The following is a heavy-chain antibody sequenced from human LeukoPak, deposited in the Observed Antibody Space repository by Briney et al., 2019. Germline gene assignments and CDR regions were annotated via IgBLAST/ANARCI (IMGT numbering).Heavy chain of an antibody. CDR2: IYHSGST. Sequence: SETLSLTCAVSGYSISSGYYWGWIRQPPGKGLEWIGSIYHSGSTYYNPSLKSRVTISVDTSKNQFSLKLSSVTASNTAVYYGASLSKRISSYTFYRGQGTLVTVSS. J-gene: IGHJ4*02. D-gene: IGHD3-16*02. CDR3: ASLSKRISSYTFY. V-gene: IGHV4-38-2*01. CDR1: GYSISSGYY.